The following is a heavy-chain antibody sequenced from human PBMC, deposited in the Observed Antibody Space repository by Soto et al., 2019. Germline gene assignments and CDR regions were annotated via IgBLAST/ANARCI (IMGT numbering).Heavy chain of an antibody. Sequence: QVQLVQSGAEVKKPGSSVKVSCKASGGTFSSYTISWVRQAPGQGLEWMGRIIPILGIANYAQKFQGRVTITVDKSTSTAYMELSSLRSEDTAVYYCARADRNLRLGCWGQGTLDTVSS. CDR1: GGTFSSYT. J-gene: IGHJ4*02. D-gene: IGHD2-2*03. CDR3: ARADRNLRLGC. V-gene: IGHV1-69*02. CDR2: IIPILGIA.